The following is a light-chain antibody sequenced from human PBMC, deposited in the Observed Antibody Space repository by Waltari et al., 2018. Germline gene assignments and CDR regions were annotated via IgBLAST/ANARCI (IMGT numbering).Light chain of an antibody. J-gene: IGKJ1*01. CDR3: QQGDSIPRT. Sequence: DIQMTQSPSSLSASAGDRVTITCRASQSISSYLNWYQQKPGKAPKLLIYAASSLQSGVPSRFSGSGYGTDFTLTINSLQPEDFATYYCQQGDSIPRTFGQGTKVEI. CDR2: AAS. V-gene: IGKV1-39*01. CDR1: QSISSY.